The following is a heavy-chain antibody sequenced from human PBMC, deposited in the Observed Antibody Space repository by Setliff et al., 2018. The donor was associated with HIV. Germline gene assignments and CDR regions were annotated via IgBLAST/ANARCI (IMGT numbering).Heavy chain of an antibody. D-gene: IGHD3-3*01. CDR2: VCQRGGI. V-gene: IGHV4-4*02. Sequence: SETLSLTCAVSGDSINTPHCWSWVRQSLEKGLEWIGEVCQRGGINYNPFLWSRASISMDKPRNYFSLEMASMTAADTAVYFCVRNYEWALGAWGQGLLVTVSS. J-gene: IGHJ5*02. CDR3: VRNYEWALGA. CDR1: GDSINTPHC.